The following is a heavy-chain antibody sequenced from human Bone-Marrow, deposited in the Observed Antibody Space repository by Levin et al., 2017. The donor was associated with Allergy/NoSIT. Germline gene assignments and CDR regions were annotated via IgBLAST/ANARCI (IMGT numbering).Heavy chain of an antibody. CDR3: ARARFAAKIEAAGIYDY. J-gene: IGHJ4*02. Sequence: ASVKVSCKASGYTFTGYYMHWVRQAPGQGLEWMGRINPNSGGTNYAQKFQGRVTMTRDTSISTAYMELSRLRSDDTAVYYCARARFAAKIEAAGIYDYWGQGTLVTVSS. V-gene: IGHV1-2*06. D-gene: IGHD6-13*01. CDR1: GYTFTGYY. CDR2: INPNSGGT.